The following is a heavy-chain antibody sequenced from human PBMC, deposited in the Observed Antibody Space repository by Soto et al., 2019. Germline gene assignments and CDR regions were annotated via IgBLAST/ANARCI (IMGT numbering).Heavy chain of an antibody. Sequence: GGSLRLSCAASGFTFSSYWMSWVRQAPGKGLEWVANIKQDGSEKYYVDSVKGRFTISRDNAKNSLYLQMNSLRAEDTAVYYCARLDYDILTGYYTQYYFDYWGQGTLVTVSS. V-gene: IGHV3-7*01. J-gene: IGHJ4*02. D-gene: IGHD3-9*01. CDR1: GFTFSSYW. CDR2: IKQDGSEK. CDR3: ARLDYDILTGYYTQYYFDY.